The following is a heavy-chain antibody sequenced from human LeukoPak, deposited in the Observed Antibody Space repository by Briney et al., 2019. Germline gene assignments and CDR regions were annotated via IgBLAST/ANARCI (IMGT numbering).Heavy chain of an antibody. D-gene: IGHD3-3*01. Sequence: GASVKVSCKASGGTFSSYAISWVRQAPGQGLEWMGRIIPILGIANYAQKFQGRVTITADKSTSTAYMELSSLRSEDTAVYYCAITIFGVAVGYYYYGMDVWGQGTTVTVSS. J-gene: IGHJ6*02. V-gene: IGHV1-69*04. CDR2: IIPILGIA. CDR1: GGTFSSYA. CDR3: AITIFGVAVGYYYYGMDV.